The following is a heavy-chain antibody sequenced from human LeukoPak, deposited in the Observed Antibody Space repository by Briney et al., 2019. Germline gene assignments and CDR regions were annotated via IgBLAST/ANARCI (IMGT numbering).Heavy chain of an antibody. CDR1: GGSISSYY. D-gene: IGHD3-16*01. CDR2: IYYSGST. Sequence: SETLSLTCTVSGGSISSYYWSWIRQPPGKGLEWIGYIYYSGSTNYNPSLKSRVTISVDTSKNQFSLKLSSVTAADTAVYYCARGGRGPLAFDIWGQGTMVTVSS. CDR3: ARGGRGPLAFDI. J-gene: IGHJ3*02. V-gene: IGHV4-59*01.